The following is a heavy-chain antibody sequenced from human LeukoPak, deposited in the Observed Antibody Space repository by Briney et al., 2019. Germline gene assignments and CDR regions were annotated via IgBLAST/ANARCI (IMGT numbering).Heavy chain of an antibody. V-gene: IGHV1-18*01. CDR2: ISAYTGNT. CDR3: AREVSTLFDY. D-gene: IGHD5/OR15-5a*01. J-gene: IGHJ4*02. CDR1: GYTFTSYG. Sequence: ASVKVSCKASGYTFTSYGISWVRQAPGEGLEWMGWISAYTGNTNYAQKLQGRVTMTTDTSTSTAYMELRSLRSDDTAVYYCAREVSTLFDYWSQGTLVTVSS.